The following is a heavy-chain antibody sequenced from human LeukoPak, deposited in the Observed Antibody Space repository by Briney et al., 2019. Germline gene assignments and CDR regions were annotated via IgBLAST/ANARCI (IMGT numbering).Heavy chain of an antibody. CDR2: IKEDGSEK. D-gene: IGHD2-8*01. CDR3: AVLMTTWALDF. V-gene: IGHV3-7*01. J-gene: IGHJ3*01. Sequence: GGSLRLSCAASEFTFSSHWMTWVRQAPGKGLEWVAIIKEDGSEKYYVDSVKGRFTISRDNSKNSLYLQINSLRAEDTAVYYCAVLMTTWALDFWGQGTMVTVSS. CDR1: EFTFSSHW.